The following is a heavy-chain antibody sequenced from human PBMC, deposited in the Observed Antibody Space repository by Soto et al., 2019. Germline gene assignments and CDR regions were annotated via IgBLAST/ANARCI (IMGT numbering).Heavy chain of an antibody. D-gene: IGHD3-10*01. V-gene: IGHV3-23*01. CDR1: GFIFSTFG. J-gene: IGHJ6*02. CDR2: LSGSGAST. Sequence: PGGSLRLSCAASGFIFSTFGMTWVRQAPGKGLEWVSTLSGSGASTYYADSVKGRFTISRDNSKNTVYLQMNSLRVEDTAVYYCAKNGGSGRPPLSKYNMDVWGQGTTVTVSS. CDR3: AKNGGSGRPPLSKYNMDV.